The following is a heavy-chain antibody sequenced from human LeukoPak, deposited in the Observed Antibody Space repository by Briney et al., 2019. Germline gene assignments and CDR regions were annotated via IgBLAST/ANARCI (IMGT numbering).Heavy chain of an antibody. CDR1: GFTFSSYS. CDR2: ISSSSNTI. J-gene: IGHJ4*02. V-gene: IGHV3-48*01. Sequence: GGSLRLSCAASGFTFSSYSMNWVRQAPGKGLEWVSYISSSSNTIYYADSVKGRFTISRDNAKNSLYLQMNSLRAEDTAIYYCARRNYDNVWGMYHSHFDFWGQGTLVTVSS. CDR3: ARRNYDNVWGMYHSHFDF. D-gene: IGHD3-16*01.